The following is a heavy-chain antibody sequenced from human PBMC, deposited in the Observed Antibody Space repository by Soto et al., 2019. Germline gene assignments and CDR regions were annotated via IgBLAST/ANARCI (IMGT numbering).Heavy chain of an antibody. V-gene: IGHV4-31*03. J-gene: IGHJ6*02. CDR1: GGSISSGGYY. CDR2: IYYSGST. Sequence: QVQLQESGPGLVKPSQTLSLTCTVSGGSISSGGYYWSWIRQHPGKGLEWIGYIYYSGSTYYNPSLTRRVTMSIDTSKNQLSLKLSSVTAADTAVYYCARRVAATRRGGVEGYYYGMDVWGQGTTVTASS. CDR3: ARRVAATRRGGVEGYYYGMDV. D-gene: IGHD2-15*01.